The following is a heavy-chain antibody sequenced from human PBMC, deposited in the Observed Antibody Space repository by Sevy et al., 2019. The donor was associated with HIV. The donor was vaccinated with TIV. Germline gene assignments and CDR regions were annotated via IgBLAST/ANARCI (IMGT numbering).Heavy chain of an antibody. CDR2: IKRDGSKR. Sequence: GGSLRLSCAASGFTFSNYWMTWVRQAPGKGLEWVANIKRDGSKRYYLASVKGRFTISRDNAKKSLYLQMNSLTAEDTAVYYCARDCNSASCLWGLDVWGQGTTVTVSS. CDR3: ARDCNSASCLWGLDV. J-gene: IGHJ6*02. CDR1: GFTFSNYW. V-gene: IGHV3-7*03. D-gene: IGHD1-26*01.